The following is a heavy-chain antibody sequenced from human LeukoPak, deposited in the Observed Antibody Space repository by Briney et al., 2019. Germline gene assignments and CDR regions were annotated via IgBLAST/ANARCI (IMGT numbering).Heavy chain of an antibody. CDR2: INHSGST. J-gene: IGHJ4*02. D-gene: IGHD4-17*01. CDR1: EFTFSSYW. Sequence: GSLRLSCAASEFTFSSYWMRWIRQPPGKGLEWIGEINHSGSTNYNPSLKSRVTISVDTSKNQFSLKLSSVTAADTAVYYCARGVYGDYEELVDYWGQGTLVTVSS. V-gene: IGHV4-34*01. CDR3: ARGVYGDYEELVDY.